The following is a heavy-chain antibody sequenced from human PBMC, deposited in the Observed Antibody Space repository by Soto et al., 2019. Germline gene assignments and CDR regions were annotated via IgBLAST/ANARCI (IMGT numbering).Heavy chain of an antibody. V-gene: IGHV3-13*01. Sequence: VGSLRLSCAASGFTFSSYDMHWVRQATGKGLEWVSAIGTAGDTYYPGSVKGRFTISRENAKNSLYLQMNSLRAEDTAVYYCARVSGPGAFDIWGQGTMVTVSS. J-gene: IGHJ3*02. CDR3: ARVSGPGAFDI. CDR2: IGTAGDT. CDR1: GFTFSSYD.